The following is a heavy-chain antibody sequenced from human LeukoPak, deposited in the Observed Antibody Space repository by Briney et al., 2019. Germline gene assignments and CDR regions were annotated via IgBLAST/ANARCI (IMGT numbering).Heavy chain of an antibody. CDR3: AKNYYGSGSPNWFDP. D-gene: IGHD3-10*01. CDR1: GFTFSNYG. CDR2: ISYDGNNK. V-gene: IGHV3-30*18. Sequence: GRSLRLSCAASGFTFSNYGMHWVRQAPGKGLEGVAVISYDGNNKYYADSVKGRFTISRDNSKNTLYLQMNSLRAEDTAVYYCAKNYYGSGSPNWFDPWGQGTLVTVSS. J-gene: IGHJ5*02.